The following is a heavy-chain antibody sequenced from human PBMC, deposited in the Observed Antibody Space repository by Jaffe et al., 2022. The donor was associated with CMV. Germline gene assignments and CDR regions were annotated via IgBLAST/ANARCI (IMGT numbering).Heavy chain of an antibody. V-gene: IGHV4-34*01. CDR2: INHSGST. J-gene: IGHJ4*02. CDR1: GGSFSGYY. CDR3: ARLRIQLWFQAGRAFDY. D-gene: IGHD5-18*01. Sequence: QVQLQQWGAGLLKPSETLSLTCAVYGGSFSGYYWSWIRQPPGKGLEWIGEINHSGSTNYNPSLKSRVTISVDTSKNQFSLKLSSVTAADTAVYYCARLRIQLWFQAGRAFDYWGQGTLVTVSS.